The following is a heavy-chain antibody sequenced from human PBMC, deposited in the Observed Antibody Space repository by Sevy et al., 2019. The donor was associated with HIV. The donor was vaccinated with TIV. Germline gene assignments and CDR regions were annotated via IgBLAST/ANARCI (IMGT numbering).Heavy chain of an antibody. CDR3: ALERLSSDVAEYFQN. Sequence: GGSLRLSCAASGFTFNRYSMHWVRQAPGKGLEWVATISFDGTNKHYPDSVKGRFTISRDNFKKSLFLQMDSLRPEDTAVYYCALERLSSDVAEYFQNWGQGTLVTVSS. D-gene: IGHD1-1*01. J-gene: IGHJ1*01. CDR2: ISFDGTNK. CDR1: GFTFNRYS. V-gene: IGHV3-30-3*01.